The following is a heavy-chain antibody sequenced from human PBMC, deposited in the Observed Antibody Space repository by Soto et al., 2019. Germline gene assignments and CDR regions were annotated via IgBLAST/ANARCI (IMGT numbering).Heavy chain of an antibody. V-gene: IGHV3-7*01. J-gene: IGHJ4*02. CDR2: IGQGGSQE. CDR1: GFTMSTYR. CDR3: ARRSSTVAGWGTFVC. Sequence: EVQLVESGGGLVQPGGSLRLSCAASGFTMSTYRMSWVRQAPGKGLEWVAHIGQGGSQEYYVESVKGRFTITRDNAKNSLLLQMKSLRDEDTAVNYCARRSSTVAGWGTFVCWGQGALVIVTS. D-gene: IGHD6-19*01.